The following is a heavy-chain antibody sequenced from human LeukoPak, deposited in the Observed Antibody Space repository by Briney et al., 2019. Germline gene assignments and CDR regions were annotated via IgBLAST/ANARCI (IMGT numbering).Heavy chain of an antibody. CDR3: AKDCPWCGLDV. J-gene: IGHJ6*02. Sequence: GGSLRLSCAAAGFPFSSYKMNWVRRAPGKELEWVSVISETDGSTFYGDSVKGRFTISRDNSENMLYLQMNSLRVEDTAIYYCAKDCPWCGLDVWGQGTTVTVSS. V-gene: IGHV3-23*01. D-gene: IGHD2-15*01. CDR2: ISETDGST. CDR1: GFPFSSYK.